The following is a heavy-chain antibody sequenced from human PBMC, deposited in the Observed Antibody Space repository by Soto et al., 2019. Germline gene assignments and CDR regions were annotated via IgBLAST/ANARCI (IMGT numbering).Heavy chain of an antibody. D-gene: IGHD3-16*02. CDR3: ARVAGDYVWGSYRTQGFDY. CDR2: TNAYNGNT. V-gene: IGHV1-18*01. J-gene: IGHJ4*02. CDR1: GYTFTSYG. Sequence: ASVKVSCKASGYTFTSYGISWVRQAPGQGLEWMGWTNAYNGNTNYAQKLRGRVTMTTDTSTSTAYMELRSLRYDDTAVFYCARVAGDYVWGSYRTQGFDYWGQGTLVTVSS.